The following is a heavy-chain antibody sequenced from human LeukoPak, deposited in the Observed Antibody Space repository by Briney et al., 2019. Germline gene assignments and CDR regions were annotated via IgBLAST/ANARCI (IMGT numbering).Heavy chain of an antibody. CDR1: GFTFSNYE. CDR2: ISRSSGSSI. V-gene: IGHV3-48*03. CDR3: ARDSSGWYYFDY. Sequence: PGGSLRLSCAASGFTFSNYEMNWVRQAPGKGLEWVSYISRSSGSSIYYADSVKGRFTISRDNAKNSLYLQMNSLRAEDTAVYYCARDSSGWYYFDYWGQGILVIVSS. D-gene: IGHD6-19*01. J-gene: IGHJ4*02.